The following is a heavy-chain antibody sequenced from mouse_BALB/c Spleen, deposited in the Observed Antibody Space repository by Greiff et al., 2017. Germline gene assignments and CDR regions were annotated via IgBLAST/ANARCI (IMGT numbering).Heavy chain of an antibody. J-gene: IGHJ3*01. CDR1: GFNIKDTY. CDR2: IDPANGNT. CDR3: ARGGNPPWFAY. Sequence: VQLKESGAELVKPGASVKLSCTASGFNIKDTYMHWVKQRPEQGLEWIGRIDPANGNTKYDPKFQGKATITAGTSSNTAYLQLSSLTAEDTAVYYCARGGNPPWFAYWGQGTLVTVSA. V-gene: IGHV14-3*02. D-gene: IGHD2-1*01.